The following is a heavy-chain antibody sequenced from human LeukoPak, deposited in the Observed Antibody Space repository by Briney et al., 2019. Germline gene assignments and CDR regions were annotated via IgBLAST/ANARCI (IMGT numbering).Heavy chain of an antibody. CDR1: AGSISILY. D-gene: IGHD5-24*01. V-gene: IGHV4-59*11. CDR3: ASDLGRDGYIDY. J-gene: IGHJ4*02. CDR2: MYYSGST. Sequence: SETLSLTCTVSAGSISILYWSWIRQPPGKVLEWIGYMYYSGSTKYNPSLKSRVTLSVDTYKNQFSLKLSSVTAADTAVYYCASDLGRDGYIDYWGQGTLVTVSS.